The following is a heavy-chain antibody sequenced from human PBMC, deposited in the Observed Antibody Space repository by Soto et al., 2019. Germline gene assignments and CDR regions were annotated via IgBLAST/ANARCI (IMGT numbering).Heavy chain of an antibody. J-gene: IGHJ4*02. Sequence: SETLSLTCTVSGGSISSYYWSWIRQPAGKGLEWIGRIYTSGSTNYNPSLKSRVTMSVDTSKNQFSLKLSSVTAADTAVYYCARACSSNSCYDVFDYWGQGTRVTVSS. CDR3: ARACSSNSCYDVFDY. D-gene: IGHD2-2*01. CDR1: GGSISSYY. CDR2: IYTSGST. V-gene: IGHV4-4*07.